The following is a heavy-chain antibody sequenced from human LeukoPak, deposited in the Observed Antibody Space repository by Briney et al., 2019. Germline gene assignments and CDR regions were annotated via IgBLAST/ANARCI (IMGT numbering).Heavy chain of an antibody. J-gene: IGHJ4*02. CDR1: GFTVSSNS. V-gene: IGHV3-53*01. CDR2: IYSGGNT. Sequence: PGGSLRLSCTVSGFTVSSNSMSWVRQAPGKGLEWVSFIYSGGNTHYSDSVKGRFTISRDNSKNTLYLQMNSLRAEDTAVYYCAKDPRRGYCSGGSCYYWGQGTLVTVSS. CDR3: AKDPRRGYCSGGSCYY. D-gene: IGHD2-15*01.